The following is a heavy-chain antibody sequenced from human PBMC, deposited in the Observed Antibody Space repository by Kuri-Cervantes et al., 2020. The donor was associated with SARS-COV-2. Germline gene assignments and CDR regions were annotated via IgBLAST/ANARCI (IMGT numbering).Heavy chain of an antibody. V-gene: IGHV4-39*01. CDR1: GGSTSSDNYY. D-gene: IGHD1-26*01. J-gene: IGHJ4*02. CDR3: ARRGGATYYFDY. Sequence: SETLSLTCTVSGGSTSSDNYYWGWIRQPPGKGLEWIGNIHYTGSAYYTWSLKSRVTISVDTSKNQFSLKLNSVTAADTAVYYCARRGGATYYFDYWGQGTLVTVSS. CDR2: IHYTGSA.